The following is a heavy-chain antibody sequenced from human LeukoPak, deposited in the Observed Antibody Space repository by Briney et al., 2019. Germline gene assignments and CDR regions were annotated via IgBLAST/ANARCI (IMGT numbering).Heavy chain of an antibody. CDR2: IYPGDSDT. CDR1: GYSFTSYW. Sequence: GESLKISCRGSGYSFTSYWIGWVRQMPGKGLEWTGIIYPGDSDTRYSPSFQGQVTISADKSISTAYLQWSSLKASDTAMYYCARTPPTGCSSTSCYFDYWGQGTLVTVSS. V-gene: IGHV5-51*01. J-gene: IGHJ4*02. D-gene: IGHD2-2*01. CDR3: ARTPPTGCSSTSCYFDY.